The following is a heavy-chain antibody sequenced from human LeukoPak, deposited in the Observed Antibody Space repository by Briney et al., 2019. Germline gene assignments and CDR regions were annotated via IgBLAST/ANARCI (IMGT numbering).Heavy chain of an antibody. V-gene: IGHV3-15*01. CDR2: IKRKSDGETT. CDR3: TTAPSGYAYMNGWHLDY. Sequence: PGGSLRLSCAASGFGFSYAWMSWVRQAPGKGPEWIGRIKRKSDGETTDYAAPVKGRFTISRDDSKNTLFLQMNSLKTEDTAFYYCTTAPSGYAYMNGWHLDYWGQGALATVSS. J-gene: IGHJ4*02. CDR1: GFGFSYAW. D-gene: IGHD5-18*01.